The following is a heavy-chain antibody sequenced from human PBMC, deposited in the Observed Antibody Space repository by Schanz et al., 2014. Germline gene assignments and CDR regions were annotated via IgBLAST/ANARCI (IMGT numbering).Heavy chain of an antibody. Sequence: EVQLVESGGGLVKPGGSLRLSCAASGFTVSSNYMSWVRQAPGKGLEWVSITYSGGSTYYADSVKGRFTISRDNSKNTLYLQMNSLRAEDTAVYFCAKESEIVVVVGTSMSGDFHHCGKGTLVTVSS. CDR1: GFTVSSNY. D-gene: IGHD2-15*01. J-gene: IGHJ1*01. V-gene: IGHV3-66*01. CDR3: AKESEIVVVVGTSMSGDFHH. CDR2: TYSGGST.